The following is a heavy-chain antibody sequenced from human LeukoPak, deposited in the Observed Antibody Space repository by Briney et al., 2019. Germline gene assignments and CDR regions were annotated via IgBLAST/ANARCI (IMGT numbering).Heavy chain of an antibody. D-gene: IGHD5-24*01. CDR1: GGSVRTYY. CDR2: IYSGST. Sequence: PSETLSLTCTVSGGSVRTYYWSWIRQSPGKGLEWIGYIYSGSTNYNPSLKSRVTISVDASKNQCSLKLRSVTAADTAVYYCARARDGHINNWFDPWGQGTLVTVSS. J-gene: IGHJ5*02. CDR3: ARARDGHINNWFDP. V-gene: IGHV4-59*02.